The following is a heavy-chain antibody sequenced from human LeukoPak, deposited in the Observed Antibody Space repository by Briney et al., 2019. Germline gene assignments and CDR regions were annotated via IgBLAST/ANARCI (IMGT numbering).Heavy chain of an antibody. CDR3: AREGAYDSWSGYYYYYYLDV. J-gene: IGHJ6*03. CDR2: IKQDGSGK. V-gene: IGHV3-7*01. D-gene: IGHD3-3*01. Sequence: GGSLRLSCAASGFTFSSYWMSWVRQAPGKGLEWVANIKQDGSGKYYVDSVKGRFTISRDNAKNSLYLQMNSLRAEDTAVYYCAREGAYDSWSGYYYYYYLDVWGKGTTVTVSS. CDR1: GFTFSSYW.